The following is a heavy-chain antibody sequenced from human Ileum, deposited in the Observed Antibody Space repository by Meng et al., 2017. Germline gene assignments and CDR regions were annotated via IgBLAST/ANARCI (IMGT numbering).Heavy chain of an antibody. Sequence: EVQLVESGGCLGKPGGSLRLSCVASGLTFRPYAMDWVRQAPGKGLEWVSSIIGSGNNIYYADSVKGRFTISRDNAKSSLYLQMNSLRDEDTAVYYCARERAGYYYDYWGQGTLVTVSS. CDR2: IIGSGNNI. D-gene: IGHD3-9*01. V-gene: IGHV3-21*01. J-gene: IGHJ4*02. CDR3: ARERAGYYYDY. CDR1: GLTFRPYA.